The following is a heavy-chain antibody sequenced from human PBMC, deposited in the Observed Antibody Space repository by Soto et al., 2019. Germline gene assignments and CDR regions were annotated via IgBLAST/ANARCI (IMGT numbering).Heavy chain of an antibody. Sequence: PSETLSLTCAVSGGSISGYYWSWIRQPPGKGLEWIGEINDSGSTNYNPSLKSRVTISIDTSKIQFSLKVSSVTAADTAVYYCGRSYSHYGSGRFDPWGQGTPVTVSS. J-gene: IGHJ5*02. CDR2: INDSGST. D-gene: IGHD3-10*01. V-gene: IGHV4-34*01. CDR3: GRSYSHYGSGRFDP. CDR1: GGSISGYY.